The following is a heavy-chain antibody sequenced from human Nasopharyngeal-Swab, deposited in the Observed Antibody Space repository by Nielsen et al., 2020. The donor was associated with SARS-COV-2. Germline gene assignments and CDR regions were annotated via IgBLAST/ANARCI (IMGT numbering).Heavy chain of an antibody. CDR2: IIPILGIP. V-gene: IGHV1-69*04. CDR3: ARDPRLMYSSGSFRVDWFDP. CDR1: GGTVSSYA. Sequence: SVKVSCKASGGTVSSYAISWVRQAPGQGLEWMGRIIPILGIPNYAQKFQGRLTITADTSTTTAYMVLSSLRSEDTAVYYCARDPRLMYSSGSFRVDWFDPWGQGTQVTVSS. J-gene: IGHJ5*02. D-gene: IGHD6-19*01.